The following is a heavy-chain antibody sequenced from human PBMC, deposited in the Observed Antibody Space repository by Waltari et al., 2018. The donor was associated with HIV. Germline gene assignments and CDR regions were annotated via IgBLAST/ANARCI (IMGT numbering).Heavy chain of an antibody. CDR2: SYSGGST. D-gene: IGHD1-26*01. CDR3: ARVAPDGVGATGPFEN. J-gene: IGHJ4*02. CDR1: DFTPSSTS. Sequence: EVQLVASGGGLIQPGGYLRLSCAASDFTPSSTSMHWVRQAPGKGREWVSISYSGGSTYYADSVKGRFTISRDNSKNTLYLQMKRLRAEDTAVYYCARVAPDGVGATGPFENWGQGTLVTVSS. V-gene: IGHV3-53*01.